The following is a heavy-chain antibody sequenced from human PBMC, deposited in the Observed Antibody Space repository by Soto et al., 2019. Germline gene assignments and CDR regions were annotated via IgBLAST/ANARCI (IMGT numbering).Heavy chain of an antibody. CDR2: ISGSGDST. Sequence: EVQLLESGGGLVQPGGSLRLSCAASGFTFNSYAMSWVRQAPGKGLEWVSTISGSGDSTYSADSMTGRFTISRDSSKNTLYLQLNSLRAEDTAMYYCAEMATRLFVVSVAGRYFDYWGQGTLVTVSS. J-gene: IGHJ4*02. D-gene: IGHD3-22*01. CDR3: AEMATRLFVVSVAGRYFDY. CDR1: GFTFNSYA. V-gene: IGHV3-23*01.